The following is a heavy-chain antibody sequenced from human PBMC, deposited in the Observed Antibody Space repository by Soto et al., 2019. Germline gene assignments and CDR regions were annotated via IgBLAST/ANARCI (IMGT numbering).Heavy chain of an antibody. V-gene: IGHV1-8*01. J-gene: IGHJ5*01. CDR1: GYTFATYD. D-gene: IGHD2-21*01. Sequence: QVQLVQSGAEVKTPGASVKVSCKASGYTFATYDMNWVRQAPGQGLEWMGWMNPNSGNTGYAQKFQGRLTMTRNTALSVAHMELSSLRNEDTAVYYCARSDGYNCNWLESWGQGTLVNVSA. CDR3: ARSDGYNCNWLES. CDR2: MNPNSGNT.